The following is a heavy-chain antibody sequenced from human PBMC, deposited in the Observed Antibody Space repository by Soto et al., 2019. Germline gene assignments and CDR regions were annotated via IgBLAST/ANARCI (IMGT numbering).Heavy chain of an antibody. CDR3: AGGYDWGDY. J-gene: IGHJ4*02. D-gene: IGHD5-12*01. CDR1: VFTFSRDG. V-gene: IGHV3-30*03. Sequence: QVPLVESGGGVVLPGRSLRLSCAASVFTFSRDGMLWVRQAPGKGLEWVAVISYDGRNKYYADSVKGRFTISRDNSKKTLYLKMNSLRDEDTAVYYCAGGYDWGDYWGQGTLVTVTS. CDR2: ISYDGRNK.